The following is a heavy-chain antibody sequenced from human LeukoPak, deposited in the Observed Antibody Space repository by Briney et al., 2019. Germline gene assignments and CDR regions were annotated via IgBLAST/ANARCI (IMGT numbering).Heavy chain of an antibody. CDR2: ISSGSSTI. V-gene: IGHV3-48*04. J-gene: IGHJ4*02. CDR1: GFTFSSYS. D-gene: IGHD2-2*01. Sequence: GGSLRLSCAASGFTFSSYSMNWVRQAPGKGLEWASYISSGSSTIYYADSVKGRFTISRDNAKNSLYLQMNSLRAEDTAVYYCARASVPAEDWGQGTLVTVSS. CDR3: ARASVPAED.